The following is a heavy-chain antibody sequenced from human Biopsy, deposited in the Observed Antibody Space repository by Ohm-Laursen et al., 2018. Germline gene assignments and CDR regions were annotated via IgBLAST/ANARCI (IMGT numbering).Heavy chain of an antibody. CDR1: GYSFTSYY. J-gene: IGHJ4*02. D-gene: IGHD6-19*01. Sequence: SVKVSCKASGYSFTSYYMHWVRQAPGQGLEWMGMINPSGSTTSYPQIFQGRVTMTRDASKSTVYMELSSLRSADTAVYFCARNTGWYGDLYYFDYWGQGTLVTVSS. CDR3: ARNTGWYGDLYYFDY. V-gene: IGHV1-46*01. CDR2: INPSGSTT.